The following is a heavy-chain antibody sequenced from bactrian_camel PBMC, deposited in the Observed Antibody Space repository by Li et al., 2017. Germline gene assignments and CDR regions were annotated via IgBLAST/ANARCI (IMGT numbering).Heavy chain of an antibody. V-gene: IGHV3S63*01. CDR1: GSRNRLSC. Sequence: HVQLVESGGGSVQAGGSLKLSCVASGSRNRLSCMGWFRRSPGKDREGVANIDEEGRTYYGDSVKGRFTISKDNAKNTLYLQMNSLKVEDTAMYYCAVGSRWTCAAGSWWQVPFYGDWGQGTQVTVS. CDR2: IDEEGRT. J-gene: IGHJ4*01. D-gene: IGHD7*01. CDR3: AVGSRWTCAAGSWWQVPFYGD.